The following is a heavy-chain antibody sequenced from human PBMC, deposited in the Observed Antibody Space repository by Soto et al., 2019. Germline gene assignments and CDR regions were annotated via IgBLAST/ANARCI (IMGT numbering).Heavy chain of an antibody. CDR3: ARDRAQCDFWSGYYFDY. J-gene: IGHJ4*02. V-gene: IGHV1-18*01. CDR1: GYTFTSYG. Sequence: ASVKVSCKASGYTFTSYGISWVRQAPGQGLEWMGWISAYNGNTNYAQKLQGRVTMTTDTSTSTAYMELRSLRSDDTAVYYCARDRAQCDFWSGYYFDYWGQGTLVTVSS. D-gene: IGHD3-3*01. CDR2: ISAYNGNT.